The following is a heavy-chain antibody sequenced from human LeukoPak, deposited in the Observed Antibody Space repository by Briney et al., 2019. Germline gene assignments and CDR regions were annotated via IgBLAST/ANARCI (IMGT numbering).Heavy chain of an antibody. Sequence: PGGSLRLSCAASGFTFSSYAMSWVRQAPGKGLEWVSTISGSGGSTYYADSVKGRFTISRDNSKNTLYLQMNSPRAEDTAVYYCAKGSYSYGFLFDYWGQGTLVTVSS. D-gene: IGHD3-10*01. CDR2: ISGSGGST. V-gene: IGHV3-23*01. CDR1: GFTFSSYA. CDR3: AKGSYSYGFLFDY. J-gene: IGHJ4*02.